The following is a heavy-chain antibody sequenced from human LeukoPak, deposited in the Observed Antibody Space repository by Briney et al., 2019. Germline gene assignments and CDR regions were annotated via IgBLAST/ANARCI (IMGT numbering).Heavy chain of an antibody. J-gene: IGHJ6*02. D-gene: IGHD1-1*01. CDR1: GFIFDDYA. Sequence: GGSLRLSCAASGFIFDDYAMSWARQAPGKGLEWVSGISGSGGSTYYADSVKGRFTISRDNSKKTLFLQMNSLRAEDTAVYYCAKWNSITSYWNYFGMDVWGQGTTVTVSS. V-gene: IGHV3-23*01. CDR2: ISGSGGST. CDR3: AKWNSITSYWNYFGMDV.